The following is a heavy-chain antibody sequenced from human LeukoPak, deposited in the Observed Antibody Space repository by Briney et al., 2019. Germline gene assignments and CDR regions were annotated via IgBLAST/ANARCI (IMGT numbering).Heavy chain of an antibody. CDR3: ARDGLGGQLPFDY. J-gene: IGHJ4*02. CDR2: ISSSSSTI. CDR1: GFTFSSYS. D-gene: IGHD2-2*01. V-gene: IGHV3-48*01. Sequence: TGGSLRLSCAASGFTFSSYSMNWVRQAPGKGLEWVSYISSSSSTIYYADSVKGRFTISRDNAKNSLYLQMNSLRAEDTAVYYCARDGLGGQLPFDYWGQGTLVTVSS.